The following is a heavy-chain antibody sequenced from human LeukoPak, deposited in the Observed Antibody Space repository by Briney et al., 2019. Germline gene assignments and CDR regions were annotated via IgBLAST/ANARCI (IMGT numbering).Heavy chain of an antibody. CDR2: IYYTGST. V-gene: IGHV4-59*01. J-gene: IGHJ4*02. Sequence: SETLSLTCTVSGDSITNYFWSWIRQPPGKGLEWIGYIYYTGSTNYKPSLRSRVTITVDTSTNQFSLRLRSLTAADTAVYYCARGRVAYSAYYFDYWGQGTLVTVSS. CDR1: GDSITNYF. D-gene: IGHD2-15*01. CDR3: ARGRVAYSAYYFDY.